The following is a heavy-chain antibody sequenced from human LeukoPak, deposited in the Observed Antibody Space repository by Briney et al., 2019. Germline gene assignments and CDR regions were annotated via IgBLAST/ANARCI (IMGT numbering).Heavy chain of an antibody. V-gene: IGHV3-13*01. CDR2: ITTDGDT. J-gene: IGHJ4*02. Sequence: AGGSLRLSCAASGFTFSSYDMHWIRQVSGRGLEWVSGITTDGDTYYPGSVKGRFTISRENAKNSLYLQMNSLRAGDTAVYYCARAHLRGPDGTGLLFEYWGQGTLVTVSS. CDR1: GFTFSSYD. CDR3: ARAHLRGPDGTGLLFEY. D-gene: IGHD1-7*01.